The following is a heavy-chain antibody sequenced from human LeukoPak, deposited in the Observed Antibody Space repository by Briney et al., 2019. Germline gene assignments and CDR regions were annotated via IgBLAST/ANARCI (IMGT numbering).Heavy chain of an antibody. V-gene: IGHV3-21*01. CDR2: ITNSNSYI. D-gene: IGHD6-13*01. CDR3: ARDAAHDF. J-gene: IGHJ4*02. Sequence: GGSLRLSCAASGFTFSSYSMNWVRQAPGKGLEWVSPITNSNSYIYYADSVKGRFTMSRDNAKNSLYLQMNSLRAEDTAVYYCARDAAHDFWGQGTLVTVSS. CDR1: GFTFSSYS.